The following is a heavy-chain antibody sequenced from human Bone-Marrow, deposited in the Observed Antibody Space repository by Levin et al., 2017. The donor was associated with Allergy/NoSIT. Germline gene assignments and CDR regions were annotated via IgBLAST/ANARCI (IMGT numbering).Heavy chain of an antibody. J-gene: IGHJ4*02. Sequence: GGSLRLSCAASGFTFSNYAMTWVRQAPGKGLEWVSGLSGSGGDTYYADSVKGRFTISRDNSQNTVYLQMNSLRAEDTAVYYCVKGGYCSSTSCHIEDYYWGQGTLVTVSS. CDR3: VKGGYCSSTSCHIEDYY. CDR2: LSGSGGDT. V-gene: IGHV3-23*01. CDR1: GFTFSNYA. D-gene: IGHD2-2*02.